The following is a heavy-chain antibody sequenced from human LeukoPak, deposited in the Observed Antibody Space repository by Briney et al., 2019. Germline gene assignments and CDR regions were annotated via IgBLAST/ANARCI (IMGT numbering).Heavy chain of an antibody. Sequence: GGSLRLSCAASGFTFNFYAMSWVRQAPGKGLEWVSTISGGGDNTYYADSVQGRVAISRYNSKSTLYLQMNSLRAGDTALYYCAKKLTMILNDAFDIWGQGTMVSVSP. V-gene: IGHV3-23*01. D-gene: IGHD2-8*01. CDR3: AKKLTMILNDAFDI. J-gene: IGHJ3*02. CDR2: ISGGGDNT. CDR1: GFTFNFYA.